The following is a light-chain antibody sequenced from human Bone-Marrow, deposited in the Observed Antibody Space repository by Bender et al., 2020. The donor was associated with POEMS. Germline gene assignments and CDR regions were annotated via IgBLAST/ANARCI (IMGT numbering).Light chain of an antibody. V-gene: IGLV2-8*01. Sequence: QSALTQPRSVSGSPGQSVTISCTGTSSDVGGYNHVSWYQQHPDKAPKLMIYDVSKRPSGVPDRFSGSKSGNTASLTVSGLQAEDEADYYCSSYAGSNNSVFGTGTKVTVL. CDR2: DVS. CDR3: SSYAGSNNSV. CDR1: SSDVGGYNH. J-gene: IGLJ1*01.